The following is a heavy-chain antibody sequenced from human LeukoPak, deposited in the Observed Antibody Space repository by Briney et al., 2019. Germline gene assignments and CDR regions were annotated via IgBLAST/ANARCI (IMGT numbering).Heavy chain of an antibody. D-gene: IGHD6-13*01. V-gene: IGHV1-46*01. Sequence: ASVKVSCKASGYTLTNYFMHWVRQAPGQGLEWMGIINPSSGGTTYAQKFQGRVAMTSVTSTSTLYMELSSLRSEDTAIYYCARESRPIAASGRGAFDIWGQGTMVSVS. CDR1: GYTLTNYF. CDR3: ARESRPIAASGRGAFDI. CDR2: INPSSGGT. J-gene: IGHJ3*02.